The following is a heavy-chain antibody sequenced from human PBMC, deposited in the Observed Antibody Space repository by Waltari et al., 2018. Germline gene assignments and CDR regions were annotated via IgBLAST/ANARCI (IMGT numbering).Heavy chain of an antibody. Sequence: QGQLVESGGGVVQPGRSLTLSCVASRFSFSTYGLRWVRQAPGKRVGWVALITYDGGDKYYADSVKGRFSISRDNSKKTVYLQLGNLGPEDTAVYFCAREERTSSFYYLDLWGQGTLVTVSS. J-gene: IGHJ4*02. V-gene: IGHV3-30*04. CDR1: RFSFSTYG. D-gene: IGHD3-9*01. CDR2: ITYDGGDK. CDR3: AREERTSSFYYLDL.